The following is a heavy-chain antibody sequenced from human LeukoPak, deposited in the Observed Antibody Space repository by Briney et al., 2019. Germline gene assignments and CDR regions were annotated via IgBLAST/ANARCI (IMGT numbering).Heavy chain of an antibody. V-gene: IGHV4-39*01. CDR1: GGSISSSGYY. CDR3: ARPYLRGTVVNNWFDP. D-gene: IGHD4-23*01. Sequence: PSETLSLTCTVSGGSISSSGYYWGWIRQPPGKGLEWIGSIYYSGSTYYNPSLKSRVTISVDTSKNQFSLKLSSVTAADTAVYYCARPYLRGTVVNNWFDPWGQGTLVTVSS. J-gene: IGHJ5*02. CDR2: IYYSGST.